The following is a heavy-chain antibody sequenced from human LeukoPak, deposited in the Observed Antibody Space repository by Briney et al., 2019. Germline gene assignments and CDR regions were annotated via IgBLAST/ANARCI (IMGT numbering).Heavy chain of an antibody. D-gene: IGHD6-13*01. CDR3: ARDSSSRARNWFDP. CDR1: GFTFSDYY. J-gene: IGHJ5*02. V-gene: IGHV3-11*01. Sequence: GGSLRLSCAASGFTFSDYYMSWLRQAPGKGLEWVSYISSSGSTIYYADSVKGRFTISRDNAKNSLYLQMNSLRAGDTAVYYCARDSSSRARNWFDPWGQGTLVTVSS. CDR2: ISSSGSTI.